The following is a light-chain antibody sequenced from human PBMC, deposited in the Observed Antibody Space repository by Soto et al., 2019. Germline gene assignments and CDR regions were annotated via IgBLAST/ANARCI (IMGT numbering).Light chain of an antibody. J-gene: IGLJ2*01. CDR1: SSNIGSNY. Sequence: QAVVTQAPSASGTPGQRVTISCSGSSSNIGSNYVYWYQQLPGTAPKLLIYRNNQRPSGVPDRFSGSKSGTSASLAFSGLRSEDEADYYCATWDDSLSGPVFGEGTKLTVL. CDR3: ATWDDSLSGPV. V-gene: IGLV1-47*01. CDR2: RNN.